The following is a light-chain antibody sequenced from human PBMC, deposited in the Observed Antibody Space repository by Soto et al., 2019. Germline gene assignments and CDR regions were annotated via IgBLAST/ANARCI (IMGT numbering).Light chain of an antibody. CDR3: QYYDSSLSGYV. CDR1: SSNIGAGYD. Sequence: QSVLTQPPSVSGAPGQRVTISCTGSSSNIGAGYDVHWYQQLPGTAPKLLIYGNSNRPSGVPDRFSGSKSGTSASLAITGLQAEDEADYYSQYYDSSLSGYVFGTGTKLTVL. J-gene: IGLJ1*01. V-gene: IGLV1-40*01. CDR2: GNS.